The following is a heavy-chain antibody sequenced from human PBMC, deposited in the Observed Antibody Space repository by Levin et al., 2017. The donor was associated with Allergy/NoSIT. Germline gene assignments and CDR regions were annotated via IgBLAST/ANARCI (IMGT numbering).Heavy chain of an antibody. J-gene: IGHJ3*02. V-gene: IGHV3-21*01. CDR2: ISGSGDFI. CDR3: ARRIATSGTFAFDI. D-gene: IGHD6-13*01. CDR1: EFTFSNYQ. Sequence: SCAGSEFTFSNYQINWVRQAPGKGLDWVSFISGSGDFISHAASVKGRFTTSRDNPKNSVHLQMDSLRVEDTAVYYCARRIATSGTFAFDIWGQGTMLIVSS.